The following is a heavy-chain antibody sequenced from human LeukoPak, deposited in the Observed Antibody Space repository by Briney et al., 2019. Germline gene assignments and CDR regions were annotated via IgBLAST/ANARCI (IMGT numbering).Heavy chain of an antibody. CDR1: GYTSTRSY. V-gene: IGHV1-46*01. D-gene: IGHD1-7*01. Sequence: GASVKVSCKASGYTSTRSYMHWVRQAPGQGLEWMGIINFSAGGTTYAQKFQGRVTMTTDTSTSTAYMELRSLRSDDTAVYYCARPGGITGTNFDYWGQGTLVTVSS. J-gene: IGHJ4*02. CDR2: INFSAGGT. CDR3: ARPGGITGTNFDY.